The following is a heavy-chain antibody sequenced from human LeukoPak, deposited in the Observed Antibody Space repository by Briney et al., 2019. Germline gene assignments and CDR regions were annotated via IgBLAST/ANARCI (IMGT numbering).Heavy chain of an antibody. Sequence: GGSLRLSCAASGFTFDDYAMHWVRHAPGKGLEWVSGSSWNSGSIVYADSVKGRFTISRDNAKNSLYLQMNSLRAEDTAVYYCSXVXPTYYYDSSGYYYPWFDYWGQGTLVTVSS. V-gene: IGHV3-9*01. CDR2: SSWNSGSI. D-gene: IGHD3-22*01. J-gene: IGHJ4*02. CDR1: GFTFDDYA. CDR3: SXVXPTYYYDSSGYYYPWFDY.